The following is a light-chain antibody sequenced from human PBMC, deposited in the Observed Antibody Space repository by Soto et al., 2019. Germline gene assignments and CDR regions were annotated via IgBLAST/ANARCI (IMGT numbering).Light chain of an antibody. J-gene: IGKJ1*01. CDR3: QQYSTYPWT. CDR1: QSISTW. CDR2: DAS. Sequence: DIQLTQSPSTLSASVGDRVSITCRASQSISTWLAWYQQKPGKAPKLLIFDASSLESRVSSRFSGRGSGTQFTLTISRLQPDDFETYYCQQYSTYPWTFGQGAKVEFK. V-gene: IGKV1-5*01.